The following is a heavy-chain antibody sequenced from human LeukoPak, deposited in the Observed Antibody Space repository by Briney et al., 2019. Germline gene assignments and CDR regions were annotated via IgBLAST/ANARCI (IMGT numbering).Heavy chain of an antibody. J-gene: IGHJ4*02. CDR3: ARETGATSYFDY. Sequence: SETLSLTCTLSGGSISSSSYYWGWIRQPPGKGLEWIGSIYYSGSTYYNPSLKSRVTISVDTSKNQFSLKLSSVTAADTAVYYCARETGATSYFDYWGQGTLVTVSS. V-gene: IGHV4-39*07. D-gene: IGHD1-26*01. CDR2: IYYSGST. CDR1: GGSISSSSYY.